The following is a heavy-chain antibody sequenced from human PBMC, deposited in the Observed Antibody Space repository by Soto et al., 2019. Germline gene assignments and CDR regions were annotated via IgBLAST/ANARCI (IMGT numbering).Heavy chain of an antibody. V-gene: IGHV1-69*01. CDR1: GGTFSSYA. CDR3: GRSQGRCDSLEIYYYYYDGMDV. Sequence: QVQLVQSGAEVKKPGSSVKVSCKASGGTFSSYAISWVRQAPGQGLEWMGGIIPISDTTNYAQKFQGRVTITADEATSKAYIGRRRLRSKETSEYYGGRSQGRCDSLEIYYYYYDGMDVWGQGTTVTVSS. D-gene: IGHD3-10*01. CDR2: IIPISDTT. J-gene: IGHJ6*02.